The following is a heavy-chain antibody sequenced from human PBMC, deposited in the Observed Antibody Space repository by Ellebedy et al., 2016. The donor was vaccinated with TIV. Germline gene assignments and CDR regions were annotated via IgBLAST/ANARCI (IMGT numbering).Heavy chain of an antibody. CDR1: GFTFSSYA. Sequence: GESLKISCAASGFTFSSYAMSWVRQAPGKGLEWVSGISGSGGSTYYADSVKGRFTISRDNSKNTLYLQMNSLRAEDTAVYDCAKDTWFGESDYWGQGTLVTVSS. CDR3: AKDTWFGESDY. CDR2: ISGSGGST. J-gene: IGHJ4*02. D-gene: IGHD3-10*01. V-gene: IGHV3-23*01.